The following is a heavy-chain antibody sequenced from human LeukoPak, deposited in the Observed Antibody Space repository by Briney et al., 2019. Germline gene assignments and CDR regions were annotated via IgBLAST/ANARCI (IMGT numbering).Heavy chain of an antibody. CDR2: IYTSGST. Sequence: PSETLSLTCTVSGGSLSSYYWSWIRQPAGKGLEWIGRIYTSGSTNYNPSLKSRVTMSVDTSKNQFSLKLSSVTAADTAVYYCARDRYYYDSSGYSAENWFDPWGQGTLVTVSS. V-gene: IGHV4-4*07. CDR1: GGSLSSYY. J-gene: IGHJ5*02. CDR3: ARDRYYYDSSGYSAENWFDP. D-gene: IGHD3-22*01.